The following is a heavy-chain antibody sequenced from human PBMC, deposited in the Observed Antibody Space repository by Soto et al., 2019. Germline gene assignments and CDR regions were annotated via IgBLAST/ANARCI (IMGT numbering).Heavy chain of an antibody. CDR3: AKDYYYDSSGWVD. J-gene: IGHJ4*02. Sequence: QVQLVETGGGVVQPGRSLRLSCAASGFTLSSYGMHWVRQAPGKGLEGVAVISNDGSNKYYADSVKGRFTISRDNSKNTLYLQMNSLRAEDTAMYYCAKDYYYDSSGWVDWGQGTLVTVSS. CDR1: GFTLSSYG. V-gene: IGHV3-30*18. CDR2: ISNDGSNK. D-gene: IGHD3-22*01.